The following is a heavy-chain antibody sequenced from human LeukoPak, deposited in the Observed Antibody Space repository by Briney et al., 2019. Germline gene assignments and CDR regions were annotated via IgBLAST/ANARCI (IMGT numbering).Heavy chain of an antibody. D-gene: IGHD5-18*01. CDR2: IYHSGST. V-gene: IGHV4-38-2*02. CDR3: ARGNLWIQLWSRYNWFDP. CDR1: GYSISNGYY. Sequence: KASETLSLTCTVSGYSISNGYYWGWIRQPPGKGLEWIGNIYHSGSTYYNPSLKSRVTISVDTSKNQFSLKLSSVTAADTAVYYCARGNLWIQLWSRYNWFDPWGQGTLVTVSS. J-gene: IGHJ5*02.